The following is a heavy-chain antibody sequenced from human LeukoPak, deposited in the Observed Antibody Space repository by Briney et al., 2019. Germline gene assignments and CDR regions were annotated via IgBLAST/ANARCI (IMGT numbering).Heavy chain of an antibody. CDR1: GFTFSSYA. J-gene: IGHJ6*04. Sequence: GGSLRLSCAASGFTFSSYAMHWVRQAPGKGLEWVAVISYDGSNKYYADSVKGRFTISRDNSKNTLYLQMNSLRAEDTAVYYCARGPYGDYDYYYYYGMDVXGXGTXVTVSS. CDR2: ISYDGSNK. CDR3: ARGPYGDYDYYYYYGMDV. V-gene: IGHV3-30*04. D-gene: IGHD4-17*01.